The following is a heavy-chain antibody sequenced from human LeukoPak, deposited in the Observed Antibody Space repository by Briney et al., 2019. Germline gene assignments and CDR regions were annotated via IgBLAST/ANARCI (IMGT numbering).Heavy chain of an antibody. CDR2: INWNGGST. CDR1: GFTFTNYW. J-gene: IGHJ4*02. D-gene: IGHD2-15*01. V-gene: IGHV3-20*04. CDR3: ARGGGSCYNP. Sequence: PGGSLRLSCVASGFTFTNYWMHWVRQAPGKGLVWVSGINWNGGSTGYADSVKGRFTISRDNAKNSLYLQMNSLRVEDTALYYCARGGGSCYNPGGQGTLVTVSS.